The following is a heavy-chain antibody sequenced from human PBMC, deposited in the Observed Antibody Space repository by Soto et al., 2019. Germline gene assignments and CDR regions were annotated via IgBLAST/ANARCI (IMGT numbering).Heavy chain of an antibody. CDR3: VRARSTDSRPDY. CDR1: GFTLSLYS. J-gene: IGHJ4*02. D-gene: IGHD3-22*01. V-gene: IGHV3-21*01. Sequence: LRLSCAASGFTLSLYSMIWVRQAPGKGLEWVASITSSSSYIYYEDSLKGRFTISRDNAKNSLFLQLDSLRAEDTAVYFCVRARSTDSRPDYWGQGTLVTVSS. CDR2: ITSSSSYI.